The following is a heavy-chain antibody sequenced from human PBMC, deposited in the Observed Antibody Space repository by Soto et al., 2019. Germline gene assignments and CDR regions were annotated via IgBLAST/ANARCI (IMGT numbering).Heavy chain of an antibody. J-gene: IGHJ6*02. CDR3: ARDFWSGYTPLSYYYGMDV. Sequence: SETLSLTCTVSGGSISSSSYYWGWIRQPPGKGLEWIGSIYYSGSTYYNPSLKSRVTISVDTSKNQFSLKLSSVTAADTAVYYCARDFWSGYTPLSYYYGMDVWGQGTTVS. D-gene: IGHD3-3*01. CDR1: GGSISSSSYY. CDR2: IYYSGST. V-gene: IGHV4-39*02.